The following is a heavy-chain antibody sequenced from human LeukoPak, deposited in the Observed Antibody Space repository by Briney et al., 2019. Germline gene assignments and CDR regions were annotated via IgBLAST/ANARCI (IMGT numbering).Heavy chain of an antibody. V-gene: IGHV3-21*01. CDR1: GFTFSSYS. Sequence: GGSLRLSCAASGFTFSSYSMNWVRQAPGKGLEWVSSISISSSYIYYADSVKGRFTISRDNAKNSLYLQMNSLRAGDTAVYYCARVPLRYCSSTSCYANDYWGQGTLVTVSS. CDR2: ISISSSYI. J-gene: IGHJ4*02. CDR3: ARVPLRYCSSTSCYANDY. D-gene: IGHD2-2*01.